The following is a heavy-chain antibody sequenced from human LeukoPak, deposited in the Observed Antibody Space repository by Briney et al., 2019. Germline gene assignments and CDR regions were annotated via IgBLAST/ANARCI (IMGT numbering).Heavy chain of an antibody. Sequence: SETLSLTCTVSGGFITSSNSHWGWIRQPPGKGLEWAGTIYYSGSTYYKSSLKSRVTISVDTSKNQFSLKLSSVTAADTAVYYCARDRVGQQLVGRKYYYYYMDVWGKGTTVTISS. CDR1: GGFITSSNSH. CDR2: IYYSGST. V-gene: IGHV4-39*07. CDR3: ARDRVGQQLVGRKYYYYYMDV. J-gene: IGHJ6*03. D-gene: IGHD6-13*01.